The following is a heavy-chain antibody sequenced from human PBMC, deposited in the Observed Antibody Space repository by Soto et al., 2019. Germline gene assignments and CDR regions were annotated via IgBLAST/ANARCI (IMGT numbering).Heavy chain of an antibody. CDR2: IYYSGST. Sequence: PSETLSLTWTVSAGSISSCDYYWSWIRQPPGKGLEWIGYIYYSGSTYYNPSLKSRVTISVDTSKNQFSLKLSSVTAADTAVYYCARGPSYCISTSCVYYYYGMDVWGQGTTVTVSS. V-gene: IGHV4-30-4*01. J-gene: IGHJ6*02. CDR3: ARGPSYCISTSCVYYYYGMDV. D-gene: IGHD2-2*01. CDR1: AGSISSCDYY.